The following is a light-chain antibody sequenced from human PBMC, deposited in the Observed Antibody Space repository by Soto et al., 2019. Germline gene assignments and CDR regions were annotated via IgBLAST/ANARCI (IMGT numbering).Light chain of an antibody. J-gene: IGKJ4*01. CDR3: QQYGRSPLLT. Sequence: EIVLTQSPDTLSLSPGERATLSCRASQSLGSNYLAWYQQKPGQAPRLLIYGASTRTTGIPDRFSGSGSGTDFTLTISRLEPEDFAVYYCQQYGRSPLLTFGGGTKVEIK. CDR2: GAS. CDR1: QSLGSNY. V-gene: IGKV3-20*01.